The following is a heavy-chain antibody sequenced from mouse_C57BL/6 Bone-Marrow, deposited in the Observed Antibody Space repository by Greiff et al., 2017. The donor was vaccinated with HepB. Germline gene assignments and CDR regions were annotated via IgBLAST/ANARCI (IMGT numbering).Heavy chain of an antibody. D-gene: IGHD1-1*01. CDR2: INPSSGYT. V-gene: IGHV1-7*01. CDR1: CYTFTSYC. CDR3: ARYYYGSSYGYFDV. J-gene: IGHJ1*03. Sequence: QVQLQQSGAELAPPGASVKLSCKASCYTFTSYCMHWVNPRPGQGLEWIGFINPSSGYTKYNQKFKDKATLTADKSSSTAYMQLSSLTYEDSAVYYCARYYYGSSYGYFDVWGTGTTVTVSS.